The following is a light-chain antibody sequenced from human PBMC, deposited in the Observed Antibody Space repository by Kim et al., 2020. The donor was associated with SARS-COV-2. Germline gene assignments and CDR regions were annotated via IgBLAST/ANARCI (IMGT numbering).Light chain of an antibody. Sequence: SATVGERGTVTCRASQGISSRLAWYQQKPGKVPKLLIYAASTLLSGVPSRFSGSGSGTDFTLTISSLQPEDVASYYCQKYDSAPLTFGGGTKVEI. CDR2: AAS. CDR3: QKYDSAPLT. J-gene: IGKJ4*01. V-gene: IGKV1-27*01. CDR1: QGISSR.